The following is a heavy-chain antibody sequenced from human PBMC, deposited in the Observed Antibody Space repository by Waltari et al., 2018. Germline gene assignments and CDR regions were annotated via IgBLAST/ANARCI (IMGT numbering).Heavy chain of an antibody. CDR2: ISYDGSNK. V-gene: IGHV3-30*01. CDR1: GFTFSSYA. CDR3: ARVYGAVAGHFDY. D-gene: IGHD6-19*01. J-gene: IGHJ4*02. Sequence: QVQLVESGGGVVQPGRSLRLSCAASGFTFSSYAMHWVRQAPGKVVEWVAVISYDGSNKYYADSVKGRFTISRDNSKNTLYLQMNSLRAEDTAVYYCARVYGAVAGHFDYWGQGTLVTVSS.